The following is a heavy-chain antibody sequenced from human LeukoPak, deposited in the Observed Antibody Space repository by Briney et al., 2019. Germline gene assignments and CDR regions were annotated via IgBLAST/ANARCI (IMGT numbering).Heavy chain of an antibody. CDR1: GFTFSGNW. CDR3: AKLLGTATTYDS. Sequence: PGGSLRLSCEASGFTFSGNWMSWVRQAPGKGLEWVASINPDGSQKLYVDSVKGRFTISRDNTKSSLYLQMNSLGAKDTAMYYCAKLLGTATTYDSWGQGTRVTVSS. D-gene: IGHD5-24*01. J-gene: IGHJ4*02. CDR2: INPDGSQK. V-gene: IGHV3-7*01.